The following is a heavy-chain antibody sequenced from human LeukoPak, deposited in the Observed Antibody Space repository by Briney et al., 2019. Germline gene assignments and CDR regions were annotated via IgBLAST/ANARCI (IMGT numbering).Heavy chain of an antibody. CDR3: AKGYPLLTSNFDY. CDR1: GFTFSSYA. D-gene: IGHD4/OR15-4a*01. Sequence: GGSLRLSCAASGFTFSSYAMSWVRQAPGKGLEWVSGMSSSGGSTHYADSVKGRFTISRDNSKNTLYLQMDSLRAEDTAVYYCAKGYPLLTSNFDYWGQGTLVTVSS. CDR2: MSSSGGST. V-gene: IGHV3-23*01. J-gene: IGHJ4*02.